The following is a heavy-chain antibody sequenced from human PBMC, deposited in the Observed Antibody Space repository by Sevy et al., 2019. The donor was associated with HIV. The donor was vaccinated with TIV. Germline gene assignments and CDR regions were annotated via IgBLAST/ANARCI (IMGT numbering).Heavy chain of an antibody. D-gene: IGHD6-19*01. Sequence: ASVKVSCKASGGTFSSYAISWVRQAPGQGLEWMGGIIPIFGTANYAQKFQGRVTITEDESTSTAYMELSSLRSEDTAVYYCARDRGIAVAGTWFDPWGQGTLVTVSS. CDR1: GGTFSSYA. CDR3: ARDRGIAVAGTWFDP. J-gene: IGHJ5*02. V-gene: IGHV1-69*13. CDR2: IIPIFGTA.